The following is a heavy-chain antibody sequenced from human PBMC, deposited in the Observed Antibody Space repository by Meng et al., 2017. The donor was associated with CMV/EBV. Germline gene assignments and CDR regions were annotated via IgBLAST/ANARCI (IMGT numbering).Heavy chain of an antibody. CDR1: GFTFSSFS. CDR3: AKDVLETYYDFWSGYYDRSYYYYGMDV. Sequence: GESLKTFCSASGFTFSSFSMSWVRQASGKGLEWVSAISGSGGSTYYADSVKGRFTNSRDKSKNTLYLQMNSLRAEDTAVYYCAKDVLETYYDFWSGYYDRSYYYYGMDVWGQGTTVTVSS. CDR2: ISGSGGST. V-gene: IGHV3-23*01. D-gene: IGHD3-3*01. J-gene: IGHJ6*02.